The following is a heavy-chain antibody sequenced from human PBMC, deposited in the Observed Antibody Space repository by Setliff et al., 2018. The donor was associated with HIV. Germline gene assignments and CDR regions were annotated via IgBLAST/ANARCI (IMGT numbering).Heavy chain of an antibody. Sequence: KPSETLSLTCSVSGGSINNDIYFWTWIRQHPGKGLEWIGYIYYIGNTNYNPSLKGRVTLSVDTSKNQLSLKLSSVTAADTAVYYCARGRSRYYYDGSGYYVDYWGQGTLVTVSS. V-gene: IGHV4-61*01. CDR3: ARGRSRYYYDGSGYYVDY. D-gene: IGHD3-22*01. CDR2: IYYIGNT. J-gene: IGHJ4*02. CDR1: GGSINNDIYF.